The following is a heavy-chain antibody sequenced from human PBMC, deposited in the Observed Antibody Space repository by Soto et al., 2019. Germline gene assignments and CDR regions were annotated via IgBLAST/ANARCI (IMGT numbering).Heavy chain of an antibody. CDR1: VGSISRFY. J-gene: IGHJ6*02. D-gene: IGHD2-2*01. V-gene: IGHV4-4*07. CDR2: IYTSGST. CDR3: ARDGYCSSTSCYPPYYYYGMDV. Sequence: SETLFLTCTVSVGSISRFYWSWIRQPAGKGLEWIGRIYTSGSTNYNPSLKSRVTMSVDTSKNQFSLKLSSVTAADTAVYYCARDGYCSSTSCYPPYYYYGMDVWGQGTTVTVSS.